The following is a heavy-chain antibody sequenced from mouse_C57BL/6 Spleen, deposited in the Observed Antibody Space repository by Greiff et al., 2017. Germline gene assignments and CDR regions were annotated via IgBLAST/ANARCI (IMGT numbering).Heavy chain of an antibody. CDR3: ARDHITTVVAHYLDY. V-gene: IGHV1-82*01. CDR2: IYPGDGDT. CDR1: GYAFSSSW. D-gene: IGHD1-1*01. J-gene: IGHJ2*01. Sequence: QVQLKQSGPELVKPGASVKISCKASGYAFSSSWMNWVKQRPGKGLEWIGRIYPGDGDTNYNGNVKGKATLTAANSSSTAYMQLSSLTSEDSAVYFCARDHITTVVAHYLDYWGQGTTLTVSS.